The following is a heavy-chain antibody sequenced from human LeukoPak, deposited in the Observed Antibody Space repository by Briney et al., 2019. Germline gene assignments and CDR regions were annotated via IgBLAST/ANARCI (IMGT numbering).Heavy chain of an antibody. D-gene: IGHD1-26*01. CDR3: ARENYYGVNKWFDP. Sequence: PSETLSLTCTVSGYSVSSGSYYWSWIRQPPGKGLEWIGYIYYSGSTNYNPSLESRVTISVDTSKSQFSLKLSSVTAADTAVYYCARENYYGVNKWFDPWGQGTLVTVSS. V-gene: IGHV4-61*01. CDR1: GYSVSSGSYY. CDR2: IYYSGST. J-gene: IGHJ5*02.